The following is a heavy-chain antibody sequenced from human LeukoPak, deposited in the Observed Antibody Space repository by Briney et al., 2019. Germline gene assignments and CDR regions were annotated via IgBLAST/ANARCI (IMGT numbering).Heavy chain of an antibody. D-gene: IGHD3-10*01. J-gene: IGHJ4*02. CDR1: GGSFSDYY. V-gene: IGHV4-34*01. CDR2: INHSGST. Sequence: SETLSLTCGVYGGSFSDYYWSWIRQSPGKGLEWIGEINHSGSTNYNPSLKSRVTLSIDTSKNQFFLRLSSVTAADTALYYCARVYYHGTGSNFFDYWGQGILVTVSS. CDR3: ARVYYHGTGSNFFDY.